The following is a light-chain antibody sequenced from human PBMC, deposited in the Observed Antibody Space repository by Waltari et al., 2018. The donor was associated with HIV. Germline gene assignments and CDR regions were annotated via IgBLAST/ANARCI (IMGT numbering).Light chain of an antibody. J-gene: IGLJ1*01. V-gene: IGLV2-14*01. CDR1: SSDVGGYNY. CDR2: EVS. CDR3: SAYTSSSTLV. Sequence: QSALTQPASVSGSPRQSITISCTGTSSDVGGYNYVSWFQQHPGKAPQLMIYEVSNRPSGVSNRFSGAKSGNTASLTISGLQAEDEADYYCSAYTSSSTLVFGTGTKVTVL.